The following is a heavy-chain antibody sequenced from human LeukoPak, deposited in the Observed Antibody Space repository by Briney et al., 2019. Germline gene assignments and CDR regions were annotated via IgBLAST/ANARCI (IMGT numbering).Heavy chain of an antibody. CDR3: ASGGTDTIFGVVDY. CDR1: GFTVSSKY. CDR2: IYSGGST. D-gene: IGHD3-3*01. Sequence: GGSLRLSCAASGFTVSSKYMSWVRQARGKGLEWVSVIYSGGSTYYADSVKGRFTISRDNSKNTLYLQMNSLRAEDTAVYYCASGGTDTIFGVVDYWGQGTLVTVSS. V-gene: IGHV3-66*01. J-gene: IGHJ4*02.